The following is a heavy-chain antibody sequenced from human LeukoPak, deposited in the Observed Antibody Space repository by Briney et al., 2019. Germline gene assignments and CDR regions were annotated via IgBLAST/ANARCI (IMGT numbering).Heavy chain of an antibody. D-gene: IGHD6-13*01. Sequence: SETLSLTCAVYGGSSSGYYWSWIRQPPGKGLEWIGEINHSGSTNYNPSLKSRVTISVDTSKNQFSLKLSSVTAADTAVYYCARVNTGSSWYQVQPPERWGQGTLVTVSS. CDR1: GGSSSGYY. CDR2: INHSGST. V-gene: IGHV4-34*01. CDR3: ARVNTGSSWYQVQPPER. J-gene: IGHJ4*02.